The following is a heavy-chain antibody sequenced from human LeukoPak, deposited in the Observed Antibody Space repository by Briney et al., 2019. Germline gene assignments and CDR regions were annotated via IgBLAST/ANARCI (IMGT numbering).Heavy chain of an antibody. CDR2: IYHSGST. J-gene: IGHJ6*03. CDR1: GYSISSGYY. D-gene: IGHD5-12*01. V-gene: IGHV4-38-2*02. Sequence: SETLSLTCTVSGYSISSGYYWGWIRQPPGKGLEWIGSIYHSGSTYYNPSLKSRVTISVDTSKNQFSLKLSSVTAADTAVYYCAREGGDYDSGGYMDVWGKGTTVTISS. CDR3: AREGGDYDSGGYMDV.